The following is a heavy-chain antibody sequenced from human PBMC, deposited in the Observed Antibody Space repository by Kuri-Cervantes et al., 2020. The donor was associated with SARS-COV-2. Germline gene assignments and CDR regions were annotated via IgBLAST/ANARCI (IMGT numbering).Heavy chain of an antibody. V-gene: IGHV4-59*01. J-gene: IGHJ5*02. Sequence: SQTLSLTCAVSGGSISSYYWSWIRQPPGKGLEWIGYIYYSGSTNYNPSLKSRVTISVDTSKNQFSLKLSSVTAADTAVYYCARGGYVAVAGRFDPWGQGTLVTVSS. D-gene: IGHD6-19*01. CDR3: ARGGYVAVAGRFDP. CDR2: IYYSGST. CDR1: GGSISSYY.